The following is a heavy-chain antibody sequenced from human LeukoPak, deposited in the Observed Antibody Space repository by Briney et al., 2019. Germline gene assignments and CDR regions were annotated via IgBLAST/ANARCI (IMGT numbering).Heavy chain of an antibody. V-gene: IGHV3-48*03. J-gene: IGHJ4*02. D-gene: IGHD2-15*01. CDR3: ARYCSGGSCYSAFDY. CDR1: GFTFSNYE. Sequence: PGGSLRLSCAASGFTFSNYEMNWVRQAPVKGLEWLSYISDSGRTIYYADSVKGRFTISRGNAKNSLFLQMNSLRAEDTAVYYCARYCSGGSCYSAFDYWGQGTLVTVSS. CDR2: ISDSGRTI.